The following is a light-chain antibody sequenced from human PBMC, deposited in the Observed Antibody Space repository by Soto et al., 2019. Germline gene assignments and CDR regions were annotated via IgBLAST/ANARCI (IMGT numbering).Light chain of an antibody. Sequence: EIVLTQSPGTLSLSPGERATLSCRASQSVSSSYLAWYQQKPGQAPRLLIYGASSRATGIPDRFSGSGSGTDFTLTISRLEPEDFALYYCQQYGSSSGLTFGGGTKLDIK. J-gene: IGKJ4*01. CDR2: GAS. CDR1: QSVSSSY. CDR3: QQYGSSSGLT. V-gene: IGKV3-20*01.